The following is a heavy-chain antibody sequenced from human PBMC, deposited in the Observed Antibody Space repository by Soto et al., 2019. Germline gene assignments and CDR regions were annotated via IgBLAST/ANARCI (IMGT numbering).Heavy chain of an antibody. CDR1: GFTFSDYS. D-gene: IGHD1-26*01. CDR2: MSSSGSTI. CDR3: ARVRDCLLTSANYDDAFDI. V-gene: IGHV3-11*01. J-gene: IGHJ3*02. Sequence: QVQLVESGGGLVKPGGSLRLSCAASGFTFSDYSMSWIRQTPGKGLEWISCMSSSGSTIYIADSVKGRLTISRDNAENALYLEMNSLIAEDAAVYYCARVRDCLLTSANYDDAFDIWGQRTMVTVSS.